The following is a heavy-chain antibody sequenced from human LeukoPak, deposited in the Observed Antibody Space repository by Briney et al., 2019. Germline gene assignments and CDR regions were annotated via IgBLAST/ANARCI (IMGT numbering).Heavy chain of an antibody. Sequence: PSETLSLTCAVYGGSFSGYYWSWIRQPPGKGLEWIGEINHSGSTNYNPSLKSRVTISVDTSKNQFSLKLSSMTAADTAVFYCARATRDLGYNSSWYVASFWFDPWGQGTLVTVSS. J-gene: IGHJ5*02. CDR1: GGSFSGYY. D-gene: IGHD6-13*01. CDR3: ARATRDLGYNSSWYVASFWFDP. CDR2: INHSGST. V-gene: IGHV4-34*01.